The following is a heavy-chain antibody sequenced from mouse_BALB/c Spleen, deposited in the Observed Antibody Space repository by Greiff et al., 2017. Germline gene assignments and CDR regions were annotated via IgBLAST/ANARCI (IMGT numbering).Heavy chain of an antibody. J-gene: IGHJ4*01. CDR2: ISSGSSTI. CDR3: ARSPIYDGLYYAMDY. D-gene: IGHD2-3*01. V-gene: IGHV5-17*02. Sequence: EVQGVESGGGLVQPGGSRKLSCAASGFTFSSFGMHWVRQAPEKGLEWVAYISSGSSTIYYADTVKGRFTISRDNPKNTLFLQMTSLRSEDTAMYYCARSPIYDGLYYAMDYWGQGTSVTVSS. CDR1: GFTFSSFG.